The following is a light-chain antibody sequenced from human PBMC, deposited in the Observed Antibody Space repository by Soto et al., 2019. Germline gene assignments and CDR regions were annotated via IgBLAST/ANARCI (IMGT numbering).Light chain of an antibody. CDR1: QSVSSSY. Sequence: EIVLTQSPGTLSLSPGERATLSCRASQSVSSSYLAWYQQKPGQAPRLLIYGASSRATGIPDRFSGSGSGTDFTLNISRLEPDDFAVDYCQQYGSSPYNFGQGTKLEIK. V-gene: IGKV3-20*01. CDR2: GAS. CDR3: QQYGSSPYN. J-gene: IGKJ2*01.